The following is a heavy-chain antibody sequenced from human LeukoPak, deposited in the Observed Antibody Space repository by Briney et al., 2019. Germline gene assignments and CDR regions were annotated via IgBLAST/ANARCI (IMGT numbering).Heavy chain of an antibody. Sequence: GGSLRLFCAASGFTFSSYSMNWVRQARGKGLEWVSYITSSSSTIYYADSVKGRFTISRDNAKNSLYLQMNSLRAEDTAVYYCARGEPTYYDFWSGLDFYMDVWGKGTTVTVSS. D-gene: IGHD3-3*01. J-gene: IGHJ6*03. CDR2: ITSSSSTI. V-gene: IGHV3-48*01. CDR1: GFTFSSYS. CDR3: ARGEPTYYDFWSGLDFYMDV.